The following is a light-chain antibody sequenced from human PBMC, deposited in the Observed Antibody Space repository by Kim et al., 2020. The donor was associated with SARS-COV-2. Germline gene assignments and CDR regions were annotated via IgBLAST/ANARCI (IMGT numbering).Light chain of an antibody. Sequence: SYELTQPPSVSVAPGKTARITCGGNNIGSKSVHWYQQKPGQAPVLVIYYDSDRPSGIPERFSGSNSGNTATLTISRVEAGDEADYYCQVWDSSSDHRGVFGGGIQLTVL. V-gene: IGLV3-21*04. J-gene: IGLJ3*02. CDR1: NIGSKS. CDR2: YDS. CDR3: QVWDSSSDHRGV.